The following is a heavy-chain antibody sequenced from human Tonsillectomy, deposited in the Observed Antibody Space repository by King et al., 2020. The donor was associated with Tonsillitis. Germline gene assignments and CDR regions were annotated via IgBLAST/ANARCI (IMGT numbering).Heavy chain of an antibody. Sequence: QLVQSGGGLVQPGGSLRLSCAASGFTFISYWMSWVRQAPGKGPEWVANIKQDGNEKTYVDSVKGRFSISRDNAKNLLYLQMNSLGGEDTAVYYCARHGSGTYLDWGQGTLVTVSS. D-gene: IGHD1-26*01. V-gene: IGHV3-7*01. J-gene: IGHJ4*02. CDR1: GFTFISYW. CDR3: ARHGSGTYLD. CDR2: IKQDGNEK.